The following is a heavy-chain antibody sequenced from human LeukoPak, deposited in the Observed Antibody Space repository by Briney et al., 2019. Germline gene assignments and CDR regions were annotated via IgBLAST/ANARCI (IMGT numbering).Heavy chain of an antibody. CDR3: ARGRRGGYCSGGSCSLYYFDY. CDR1: GGSFSGYY. V-gene: IGHV4-34*01. J-gene: IGHJ4*02. CDR2: INHSGST. Sequence: SETLSLTCAVYGGSFSGYYWSWIRHPPRKGLEWIGVINHSGSTNYNPSLKSRVTISVDTSKNQFSLKLSSATAADTAVYYCARGRRGGYCSGGSCSLYYFDYWGQGTLVTVSS. D-gene: IGHD2-15*01.